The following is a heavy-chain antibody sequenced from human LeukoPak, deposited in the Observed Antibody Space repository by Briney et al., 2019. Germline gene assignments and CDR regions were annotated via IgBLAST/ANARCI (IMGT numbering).Heavy chain of an antibody. D-gene: IGHD2-15*01. CDR3: AREGAVCSGGSCSPYYYYGMDV. Sequence: SVKVSCKASGGTFSSYAISWVRQARGQGLEWMGRIIPILGIANYAQKFQGRVTITADKSTSTAYMELSSLRSEDTAVYYCAREGAVCSGGSCSPYYYYGMDVWGQGTTVTVSS. CDR2: IIPILGIA. V-gene: IGHV1-69*04. CDR1: GGTFSSYA. J-gene: IGHJ6*02.